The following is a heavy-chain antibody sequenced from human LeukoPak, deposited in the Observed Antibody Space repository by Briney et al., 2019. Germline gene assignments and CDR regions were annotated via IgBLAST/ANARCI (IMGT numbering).Heavy chain of an antibody. CDR3: AKHLGLLWFGEPFDP. CDR1: GFTFNNYA. J-gene: IGHJ5*02. Sequence: PGGSLRLSCAASGFTFNNYAMTWVRQAPGKGLEWVSAITASSSSIYYADSVKGRFTISRDNSKNTLYLQMNSLRAEDTAVYFCAKHLGLLWFGEPFDPWGQGTLATVSS. D-gene: IGHD3-10*01. V-gene: IGHV3-23*01. CDR2: ITASSSSI.